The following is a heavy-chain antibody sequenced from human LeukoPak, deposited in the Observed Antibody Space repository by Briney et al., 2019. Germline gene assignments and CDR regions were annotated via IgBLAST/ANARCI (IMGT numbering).Heavy chain of an antibody. Sequence: SQTLSLTCAISGDSVSSNSAAWNWIRQSPSRGLEWLGRTYYRSKWYNDYAVSVKSRITINPDTSKNQFSLQLNSVTPEDTAVYYCARRQYYYDSSGYWNFDYWGQGTLATVSS. CDR2: TYYRSKWYN. CDR3: ARRQYYYDSSGYWNFDY. V-gene: IGHV6-1*01. J-gene: IGHJ4*02. D-gene: IGHD3-22*01. CDR1: GDSVSSNSAA.